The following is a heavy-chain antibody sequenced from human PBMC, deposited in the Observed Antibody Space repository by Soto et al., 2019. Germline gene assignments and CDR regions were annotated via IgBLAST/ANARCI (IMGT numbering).Heavy chain of an antibody. CDR1: GGSISSYY. CDR2: IYHSGST. D-gene: IGHD5-12*01. V-gene: IGHV4-59*12. Sequence: PSETLSLTCTVSGGSISSYYWSWIRQPPGKGLEWIGYIYHSGSTYYNPSLKSRVTISVDRPKNQFSLKLSSVTAADTAVYYCARGNSGYAPVDYWGQGTLVTVSS. J-gene: IGHJ4*02. CDR3: ARGNSGYAPVDY.